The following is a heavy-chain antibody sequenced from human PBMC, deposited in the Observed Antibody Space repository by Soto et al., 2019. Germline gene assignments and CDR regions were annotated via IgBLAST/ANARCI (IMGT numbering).Heavy chain of an antibody. J-gene: IGHJ4*02. Sequence: PSETLSLTCTVSGGSVSSGSYYWSWIRQPPGKGLEWIGYIYYSGSTNYNPSLKSRVTISVDTSKNQFSLKLSSVTAADTAVYYCARARRQWLAEFDYWGQGTLVTVSS. CDR1: GGSVSSGSYY. CDR2: IYYSGST. V-gene: IGHV4-61*01. D-gene: IGHD6-19*01. CDR3: ARARRQWLAEFDY.